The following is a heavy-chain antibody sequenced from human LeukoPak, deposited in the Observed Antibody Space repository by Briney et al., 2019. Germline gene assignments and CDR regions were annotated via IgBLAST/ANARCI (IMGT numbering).Heavy chain of an antibody. CDR1: GGTFSSYA. J-gene: IGHJ5*02. CDR3: ARVGVYDILTGYYNWFDP. V-gene: IGHV1-69*13. Sequence: SVKVSCKASGGTFSSYAISWMRQAPGQGLEWMGGIIPIFGTANYAQKFQGRVTITADESTSTAYMELSSLRSEDTAVYYCARVGVYDILTGYYNWFDPWGQGTLVTVSS. D-gene: IGHD3-9*01. CDR2: IIPIFGTA.